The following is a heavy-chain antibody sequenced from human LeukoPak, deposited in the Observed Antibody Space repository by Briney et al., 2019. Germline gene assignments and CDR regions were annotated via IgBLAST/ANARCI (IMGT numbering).Heavy chain of an antibody. CDR1: GGTFSSYA. CDR2: IIPILGIA. CDR3: ARMVYSGSAHYGMDV. J-gene: IGHJ6*02. V-gene: IGHV1-69*04. D-gene: IGHD1-26*01. Sequence: SVKVSCKASGGTFSSYAISWVRQAPGQGLEWMGRIIPILGIANYAQKFQGRVTITADKSTSTAYMELSSLRSEDTAVYYCARMVYSGSAHYGMDVWGQGTTVTVS.